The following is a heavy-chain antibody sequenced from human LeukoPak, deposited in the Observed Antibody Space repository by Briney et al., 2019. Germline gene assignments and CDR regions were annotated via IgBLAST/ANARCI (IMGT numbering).Heavy chain of an antibody. D-gene: IGHD2-15*01. CDR3: ARDRVAATDAFDI. V-gene: IGHV1-69*05. CDR1: GGTFSSYA. CDR2: IIPIFGTA. J-gene: IGHJ3*02. Sequence: SVKVSCKASGGTFSSYAISWVRQAPGQGLEWMGRIIPIFGTANYAQKFQGRVTITTDESTSTTYMELSSLRSEDTAVYYCARDRVAATDAFDIWGQGTMVTVSS.